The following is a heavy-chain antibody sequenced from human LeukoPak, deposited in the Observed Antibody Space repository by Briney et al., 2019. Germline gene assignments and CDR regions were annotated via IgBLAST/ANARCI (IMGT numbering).Heavy chain of an antibody. CDR3: AKDPLGSSRINWFDP. CDR1: GFTFSSYA. V-gene: IGHV3-23*01. D-gene: IGHD6-13*01. J-gene: IGHJ5*02. Sequence: GGSLRLSCAASGFTFSSYAMSWVRQAPGKGLEWVSAISGSGDSTYYADSVKGRFTISRDNSKNTLYLQINSLRAEDTAVYYCAKDPLGSSRINWFDPWGQGTLVTVSS. CDR2: ISGSGDST.